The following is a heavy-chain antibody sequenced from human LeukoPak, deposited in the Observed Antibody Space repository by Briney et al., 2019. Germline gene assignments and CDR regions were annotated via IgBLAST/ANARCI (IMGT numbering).Heavy chain of an antibody. D-gene: IGHD2-2*01. CDR1: GFTFNTHW. Sequence: GGSLRLSCEASGFTFNTHWMNWVRQTPGKGLEWMANISPDGSDEFYVDSVKGRFTISRDNAKNSVYLQVNNLRAEDTGVYYCSGRYGFSSIYWGQGILVTVSS. J-gene: IGHJ4*02. V-gene: IGHV3-7*01. CDR2: ISPDGSDE. CDR3: SGRYGFSSIY.